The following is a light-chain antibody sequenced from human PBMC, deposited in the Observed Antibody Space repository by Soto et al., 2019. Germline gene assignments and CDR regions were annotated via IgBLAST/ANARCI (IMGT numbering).Light chain of an antibody. J-gene: IGKJ1*01. CDR2: GAS. CDR3: QQLNGSPWT. Sequence: IQLTQSPSSLSASVGDGVTITCRASPAIASFLAWYQQKPGTAPKLLIYGASTLQSGVPSRFSGSRSGTDYTLTIGSLQPEDFATYYCQQLNGSPWTFGQGTKVEV. CDR1: PAIASF. V-gene: IGKV1-9*01.